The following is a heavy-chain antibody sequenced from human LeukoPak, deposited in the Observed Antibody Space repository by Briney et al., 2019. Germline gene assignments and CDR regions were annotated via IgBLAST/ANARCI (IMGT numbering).Heavy chain of an antibody. Sequence: RGSLRLSCAASRLAFSSSAMSWVCQTPGKGLEWVSVVSGSGGTTSHADFMKGLFSIRRNNSKNRLYLQMSRLTAEDTAVYYWGRDKYSSGWYLGFDYWGQGTLVTVSS. V-gene: IGHV3-23*01. J-gene: IGHJ4*02. CDR3: GRDKYSSGWYLGFDY. D-gene: IGHD6-19*01. CDR1: RLAFSSSA. CDR2: VSGSGGTT.